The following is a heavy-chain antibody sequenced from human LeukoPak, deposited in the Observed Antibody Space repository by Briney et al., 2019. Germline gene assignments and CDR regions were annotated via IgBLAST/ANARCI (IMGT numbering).Heavy chain of an antibody. CDR3: ARHIPMTNAFDI. V-gene: IGHV4-59*08. CDR1: GGSISSYS. J-gene: IGHJ3*02. CDR2: IYYSGST. D-gene: IGHD3-22*01. Sequence: PSETLSLTCTVSGGSISSYSWSWIRQPPGKGLDWIGYIYYSGSTNYNPSLKSRVTISVDTSKNQFSLKLSSVTAADTAVYYCARHIPMTNAFDIWGQGTMVIVFS.